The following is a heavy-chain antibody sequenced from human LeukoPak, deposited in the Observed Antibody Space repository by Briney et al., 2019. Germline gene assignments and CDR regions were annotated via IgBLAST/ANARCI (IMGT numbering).Heavy chain of an antibody. CDR2: ISWDGGST. CDR3: AKGHIVGAITEFDY. J-gene: IGHJ4*02. V-gene: IGHV3-43*01. D-gene: IGHD1-26*01. CDR1: GFTFSNFV. Sequence: GGSLRLSCSASGFTFSNFVMHWVRQTPGKGLEWVSLISWDGGSTYYADSVKGRFTISRDNSKNSLYLQMNSLRTEDTALYYCAKGHIVGAITEFDYWGQGTLVTVSS.